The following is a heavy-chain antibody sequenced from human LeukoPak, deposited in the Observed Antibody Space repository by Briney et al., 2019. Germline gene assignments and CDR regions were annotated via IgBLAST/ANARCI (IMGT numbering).Heavy chain of an antibody. J-gene: IGHJ5*02. D-gene: IGHD1-26*01. Sequence: GGSLRLSCAASGFTFSSYAMSWVRQAPVKGLEWVSAISGSGGSTYYADSVKGRFTISRDNSKNTLYVQMNSLRAEDTAVYYCAKWDQDSDWFDPWGQGTLVTVSS. CDR3: AKWDQDSDWFDP. V-gene: IGHV3-23*01. CDR1: GFTFSSYA. CDR2: ISGSGGST.